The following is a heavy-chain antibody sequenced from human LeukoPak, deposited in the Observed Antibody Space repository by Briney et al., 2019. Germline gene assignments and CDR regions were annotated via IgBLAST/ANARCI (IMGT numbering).Heavy chain of an antibody. V-gene: IGHV3-33*06. CDR2: IWYDESNK. D-gene: IGHD1-26*01. CDR1: GFSFSNYG. J-gene: IGHJ6*03. CDR3: AKARGAATYYYYYMDV. Sequence: GGSLRLSCAVSGFSFSNYGMHWVRQAPGKGLEWVALIWYDESNKYYADSVKGRFTISRDNSKNTLYLQMNTLRAEDTAVYYCAKARGAATYYYYYMDVWGKGTTVTVYS.